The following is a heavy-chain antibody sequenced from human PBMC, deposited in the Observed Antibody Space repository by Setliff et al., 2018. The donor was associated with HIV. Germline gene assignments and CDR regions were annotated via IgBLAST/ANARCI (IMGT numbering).Heavy chain of an antibody. CDR3: ARVPRTGPLDY. CDR1: GGTFSDYT. Sequence: SVKVSCKASGGTFSDYTVNWVRQAPGQGLEWMGRIIPIIGIENYAQKFQGRVTITADKSTSTAYMDLRSLRADDTALYYCARVPRTGPLDYWGQGTLVTVSS. CDR2: IIPIIGIE. J-gene: IGHJ4*02. V-gene: IGHV1-69*02.